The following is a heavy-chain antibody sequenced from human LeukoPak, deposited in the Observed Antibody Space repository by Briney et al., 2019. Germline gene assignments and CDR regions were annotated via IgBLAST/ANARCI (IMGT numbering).Heavy chain of an antibody. CDR1: GRSFSGYY. CDR2: INHSGST. J-gene: IGHJ5*02. Sequence: SETLSLTCAVYGRSFSGYYWSWIRQPPGKGLEWIGEINHSGSTNYNPSLKSRVTISVDTSKNQFSLKLSSVTAADTAVYYCARGRVGLRGWFDPWGQGTLVTVSS. V-gene: IGHV4-34*01. CDR3: ARGRVGLRGWFDP. D-gene: IGHD1-26*01.